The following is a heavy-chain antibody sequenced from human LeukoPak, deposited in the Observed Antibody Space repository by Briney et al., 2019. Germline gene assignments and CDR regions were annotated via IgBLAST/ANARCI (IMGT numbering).Heavy chain of an antibody. D-gene: IGHD4-17*01. Sequence: PSETLSLTCTVSGGSISSYYWSWIRQPPGKGLEWIGYIYYSGSTNYNPSLRSRVIISVDKSENQFSLKLSSVTAADTAVYYCARNGDLCLEYWGQGALVTVSS. CDR1: GGSISSYY. CDR3: ARNGDLCLEY. CDR2: IYYSGST. J-gene: IGHJ4*02. V-gene: IGHV4-59*12.